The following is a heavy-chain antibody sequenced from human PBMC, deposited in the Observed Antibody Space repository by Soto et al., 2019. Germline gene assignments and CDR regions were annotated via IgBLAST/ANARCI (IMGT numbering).Heavy chain of an antibody. V-gene: IGHV3-30-3*01. Sequence: SGGGVVQPGRSLRLSCAASGFTFSSYAMHWVRQAPGKGLEWVAVISYDGSNKYYADSVKGRFTISRDNSKNTLYLQMNSLRAEDTAVYYCARDYYRFNSGYGFSMDVWGQGTTVTVSS. D-gene: IGHD5-12*01. CDR1: GFTFSSYA. J-gene: IGHJ6*02. CDR2: ISYDGSNK. CDR3: ARDYYRFNSGYGFSMDV.